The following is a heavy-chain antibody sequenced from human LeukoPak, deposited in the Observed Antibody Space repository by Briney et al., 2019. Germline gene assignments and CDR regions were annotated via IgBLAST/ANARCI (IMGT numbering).Heavy chain of an antibody. CDR2: INPGNGDT. D-gene: IGHD2-15*01. J-gene: IGHJ6*02. Sequence: ASVKVSCKGSGYTFTNYAVHWVRQAPGQRLEWLGWINPGNGDTKYSQNFQGRVTVTSDTSAATAYVELHSLTSEDTAVYYCARERWHCRVNCYSVYYYALDVWGQGTTVTVSS. V-gene: IGHV1-3*01. CDR1: GYTFTNYA. CDR3: ARERWHCRVNCYSVYYYALDV.